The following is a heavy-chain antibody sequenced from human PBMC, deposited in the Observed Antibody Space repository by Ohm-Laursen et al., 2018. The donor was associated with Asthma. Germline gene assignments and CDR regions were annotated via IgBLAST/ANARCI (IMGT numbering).Heavy chain of an antibody. D-gene: IGHD2-2*01. CDR2: ISSDGSNK. V-gene: IGHV3-30*03. CDR3: ARRSKICYGTSHCFFDY. CDR1: GFSVSSYW. J-gene: IGHJ4*02. Sequence: SLRLSCAASGFSVSSYWMHWVRQAPGKGLEWVAIISSDGSNKFHAESVKGRITPSRDNSKNTLYLEMNSLRAEDTAVYYCARRSKICYGTSHCFFDYWGQGTLVTVSS.